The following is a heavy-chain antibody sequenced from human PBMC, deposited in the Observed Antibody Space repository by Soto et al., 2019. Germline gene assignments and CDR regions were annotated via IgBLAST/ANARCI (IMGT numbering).Heavy chain of an antibody. V-gene: IGHV3-30-3*01. CDR2: ISYDGSNK. J-gene: IGHJ5*02. Sequence: GGSLRLSCAASGFTFSSYAMHWVRQAPGKGLEWVAVISYDGSNKYYADSVKGRFTISRDNSKNTLYLQMNSLRAEDTAVYYCARDAKSNHSWFHPRCQGPLVTLS. CDR1: GFTFSSYA. CDR3: ARDAKSNHSWFHP. D-gene: IGHD4-4*01.